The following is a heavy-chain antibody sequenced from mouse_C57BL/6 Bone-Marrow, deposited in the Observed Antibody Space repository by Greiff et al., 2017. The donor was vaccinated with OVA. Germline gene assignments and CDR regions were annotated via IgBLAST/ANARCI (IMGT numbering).Heavy chain of an antibody. Sequence: DVQLQESGAELVRPGASVKLSCTASGFNIKDDYMHWVKQRPEQGLEWIGWIDPENGDTEYASKFQGKATITADTSSNTAYLQLSSLTSEDTAVYYCTLLLRYPFDYWGQGTTLTVSS. CDR2: IDPENGDT. D-gene: IGHD1-1*01. CDR3: TLLLRYPFDY. V-gene: IGHV14-4*01. CDR1: GFNIKDDY. J-gene: IGHJ2*01.